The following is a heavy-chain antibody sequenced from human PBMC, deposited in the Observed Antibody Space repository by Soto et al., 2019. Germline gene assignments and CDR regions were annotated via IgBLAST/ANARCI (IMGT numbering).Heavy chain of an antibody. J-gene: IGHJ6*03. Sequence: PSETLSLTFAVYGGSFSGYSCSWIRQTPGKGLEWIGEINHSGSTNYNPSLKILVIISVDTSKNQFSLKLSSVTAADTAVYYCARVWLTTVTADYYMDVWGKGTTVT. CDR3: ARVWLTTVTADYYMDV. V-gene: IGHV4-34*01. CDR1: GGSFSGYS. CDR2: INHSGST. D-gene: IGHD4-17*01.